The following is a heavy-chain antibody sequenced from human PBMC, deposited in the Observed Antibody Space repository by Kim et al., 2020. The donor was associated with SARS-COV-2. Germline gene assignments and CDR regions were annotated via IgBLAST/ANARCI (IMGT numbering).Heavy chain of an antibody. J-gene: IGHJ4*02. CDR1: GVTFNRVG. D-gene: IGHD2-8*01. Sequence: GGSLRLSCVVSGVTFNRVGMHWVRQAPGKGLEWVTFISSDGNQKIYADSEKGRFTISRDDSKNTLYLEMNNVKPEDTAVYYCAKDKGVTSFDYWGQGTLV. CDR2: ISSDGNQK. V-gene: IGHV3-30*18. CDR3: AKDKGVTSFDY.